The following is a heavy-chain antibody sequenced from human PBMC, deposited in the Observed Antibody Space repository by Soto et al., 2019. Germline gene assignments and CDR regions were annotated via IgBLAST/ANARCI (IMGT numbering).Heavy chain of an antibody. V-gene: IGHV3-48*02. CDR1: GFTFSSYS. J-gene: IGHJ5*02. CDR2: ISSSSSTI. D-gene: IGHD3-9*01. Sequence: VQLVESGGGLVQPGGSLRLSCAVSGFTFSSYSMNWVRQAPGKGLEWVSYISSSSSTIYYADSVKGRFTISRDNAKNSLYLQMNSLRDEDTAVYYCARAVYDILTGSNWFDPWGQGTLVTVSS. CDR3: ARAVYDILTGSNWFDP.